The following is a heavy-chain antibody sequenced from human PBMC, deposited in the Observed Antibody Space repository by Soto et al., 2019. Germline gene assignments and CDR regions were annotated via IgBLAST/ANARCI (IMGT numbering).Heavy chain of an antibody. CDR2: IIPIVDIP. Sequence: QVQLVQSGAEVKKPGSSVKVSCKASGGTFSRYTFTWVRQAPGQGLEWMGRIIPIVDIPNYAQNFQGRVTITPDKSTSTAYMELSSLTSDDTAGYYCASHFTGVLVLGTSPPGGDNYGWDVWGQGTTVSVS. CDR1: GGTFSRYT. D-gene: IGHD2-15*01. V-gene: IGHV1-69*02. CDR3: ASHFTGVLVLGTSPPGGDNYGWDV. J-gene: IGHJ6*02.